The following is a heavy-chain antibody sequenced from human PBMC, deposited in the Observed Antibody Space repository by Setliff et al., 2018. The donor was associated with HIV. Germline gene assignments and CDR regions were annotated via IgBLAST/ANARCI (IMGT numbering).Heavy chain of an antibody. Sequence: PGGSLRLSCAGSGFNFGGYSMSWVRQAPGKGLEWVSSIYGGGGTTFYADSVKGRFTISRDNSNNALYLQMNSLRVEDTGTYYCARDPKYYYGSGRGFDYWGQGTLVTVSS. CDR3: ARDPKYYYGSGRGFDY. CDR2: IYGGGGTT. CDR1: GFNFGGYS. V-gene: IGHV3-23*01. D-gene: IGHD3-10*01. J-gene: IGHJ4*02.